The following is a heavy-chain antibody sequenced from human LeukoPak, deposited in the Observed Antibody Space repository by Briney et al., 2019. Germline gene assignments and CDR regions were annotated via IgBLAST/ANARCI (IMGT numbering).Heavy chain of an antibody. V-gene: IGHV4-4*02. Sequence: SETLSLTCAVSGVSITDNWWSWVRQPPGKGLEWIGEILHTGPTNFNPSLKSRVTISLDTSRNQFSLKLNSVTAADTAVYYCAKSNGYGLVDIWGQGTMVTVSS. D-gene: IGHD3-10*01. CDR1: GVSITDNW. CDR2: ILHTGPT. J-gene: IGHJ3*02. CDR3: AKSNGYGLVDI.